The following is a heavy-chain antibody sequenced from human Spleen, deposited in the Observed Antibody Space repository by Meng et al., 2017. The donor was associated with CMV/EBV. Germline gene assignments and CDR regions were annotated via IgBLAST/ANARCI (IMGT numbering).Heavy chain of an antibody. Sequence: GESLTISCSVSGLPVRDNYFIWVRQAPGKGLEWLSIIYGGGTTHYADSVKGRFTISRDNSKSTLYLQMNSLIAEDTAVYYCAKCSGIDCYFDYWGQRALVTAPQ. CDR2: IYGGGTT. J-gene: IGHJ4*02. V-gene: IGHV3-53*01. CDR1: GLPVRDNY. CDR3: AKCSGIDCYFDY. D-gene: IGHD2-8*02.